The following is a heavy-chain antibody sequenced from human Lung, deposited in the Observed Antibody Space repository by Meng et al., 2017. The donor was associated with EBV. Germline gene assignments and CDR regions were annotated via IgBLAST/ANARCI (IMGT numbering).Heavy chain of an antibody. V-gene: IGHV7-4-1*02. D-gene: IGHD6-13*01. CDR1: GNIITNYA. CDR2: INTNTGNP. Sequence: QVQLVQFGSVVKQPGASVKVCLKASGNIITNYAMNWVRQAPGQGLEWMGWINTNTGNPYYAQDFTGRFVTSLDPSVSTEYLQISSLKAEDTAVYYCARDPDSAVCENCSSWGQGTLVTVSS. J-gene: IGHJ4*02. CDR3: ARDPDSAVCENCSS.